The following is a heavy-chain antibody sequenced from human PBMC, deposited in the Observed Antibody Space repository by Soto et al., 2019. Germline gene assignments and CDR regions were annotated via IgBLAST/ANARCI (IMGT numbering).Heavy chain of an antibody. D-gene: IGHD6-19*01. J-gene: IGHJ4*02. CDR3: ARGEQWLTPFDY. CDR1: GGSISSYY. V-gene: IGHV4-59*01. Sequence: SETLSLTXTVSGGSISSYYWSWIRQPQGKGLEWIGYIYYSGSTNYNPSLKSRVTISVDTSKNQFSLKLSSVTAADTAVYYCARGEQWLTPFDYWGQGTLVTVSS. CDR2: IYYSGST.